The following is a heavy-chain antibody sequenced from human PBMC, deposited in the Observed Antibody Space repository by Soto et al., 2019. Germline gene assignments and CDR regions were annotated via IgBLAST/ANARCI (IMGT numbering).Heavy chain of an antibody. J-gene: IGHJ5*01. CDR3: AKLRYFDWSSYNWFEY. CDR2: ISGSGATT. Sequence: EVQLLESGGGLVQPGGSLRLSCAASGFTFSSYAMTWVRQATGKGLEWVSGISGSGATTSYADSVKGRFTVSRDNSKNTLYLQMNSLRVEDTAVYYCAKLRYFDWSSYNWFEYWGQGTPVTVSS. CDR1: GFTFSSYA. V-gene: IGHV3-23*01. D-gene: IGHD3-9*01.